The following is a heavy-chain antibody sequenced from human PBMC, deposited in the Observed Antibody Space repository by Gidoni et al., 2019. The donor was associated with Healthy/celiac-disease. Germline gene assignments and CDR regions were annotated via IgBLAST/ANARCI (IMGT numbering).Heavy chain of an antibody. D-gene: IGHD2-21*01. CDR1: GFTFDDYA. CDR3: AKDLSFPFHYYYGMDV. V-gene: IGHV3-43*02. Sequence: EVQLVESGGGVVQPGGSLRLSCAASGFTFDDYAMHWVRQAPGKGLEWVSLISGDGGSTYYADSVKGRFTISRDNSKNSLYLQMNSLRTEDTALYYCAKDLSFPFHYYYGMDVWGQGTTVTVSS. J-gene: IGHJ6*02. CDR2: ISGDGGST.